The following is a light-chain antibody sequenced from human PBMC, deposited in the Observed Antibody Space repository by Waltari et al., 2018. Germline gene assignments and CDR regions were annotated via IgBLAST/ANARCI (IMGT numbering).Light chain of an antibody. Sequence: QSVLTQPPSASGTPGQRVTISCSGSSSNIGSNTVNWYQQLPGTAPKVLIHSNNQRPSGVPDRFSGSKSGTSASLAISGLQSEDEADYYCAAWDDSLNGYVFGTGTKVTVL. CDR2: SNN. CDR3: AAWDDSLNGYV. CDR1: SSNIGSNT. J-gene: IGLJ1*01. V-gene: IGLV1-44*01.